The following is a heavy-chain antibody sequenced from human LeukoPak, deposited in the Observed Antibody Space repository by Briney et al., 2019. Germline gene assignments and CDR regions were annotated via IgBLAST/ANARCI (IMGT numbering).Heavy chain of an antibody. J-gene: IGHJ4*02. CDR2: ISSSSSYI. CDR1: GFTFSSYS. CDR3: ARDPGDPTALDY. V-gene: IGHV3-21*01. Sequence: PGGSLRLSCAASGFTFSSYSMNWVRQAPGKGLEWVSSISSSSSYIYYADSVKGRFTISRDNAKNSLYLQMNSLRAEDTAVYYCARDPGDPTALDYWGQGTLVTVSS. D-gene: IGHD1-14*01.